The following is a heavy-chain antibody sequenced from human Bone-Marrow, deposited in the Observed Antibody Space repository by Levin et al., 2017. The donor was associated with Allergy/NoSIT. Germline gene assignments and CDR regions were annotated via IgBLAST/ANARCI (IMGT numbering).Heavy chain of an antibody. V-gene: IGHV1-69*04. D-gene: IGHD6-19*01. CDR2: IIPILGIA. CDR3: ARDRGYSSGWNEFDP. Sequence: SVKVSCKASGGTFSSYTISWVRQAPGQGLEWMGRIIPILGIANYAQKFQGRVTITADKSTSTAYMELSSLRSEDTAVYYCARDRGYSSGWNEFDPWGQGTLVTVSS. J-gene: IGHJ5*02. CDR1: GGTFSSYT.